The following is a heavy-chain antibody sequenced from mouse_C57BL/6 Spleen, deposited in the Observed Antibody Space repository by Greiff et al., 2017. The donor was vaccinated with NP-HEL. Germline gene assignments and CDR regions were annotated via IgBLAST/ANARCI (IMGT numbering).Heavy chain of an antibody. D-gene: IGHD2-2*01. V-gene: IGHV1-61*01. CDR3: ARPYGYDEDWYFDV. J-gene: IGHJ1*03. CDR2: IYPSDSET. CDR1: GYTFTSYW. Sequence: QVQLKQPGAELVRPGSSVKLSCKASGYTFTSYWMDWVKQRPGQGLEWIGNIYPSDSETHYNQKFKDKATLTVDKSSCTAYMQLSSLTSEDSAVYYCARPYGYDEDWYFDVWGTGTTVTVSS.